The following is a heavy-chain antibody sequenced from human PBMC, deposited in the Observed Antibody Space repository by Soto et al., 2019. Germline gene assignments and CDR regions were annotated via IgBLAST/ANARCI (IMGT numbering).Heavy chain of an antibody. CDR1: GYSFTSYW. D-gene: IGHD2-2*01. CDR3: ARRALGYCSSTSCAANPTPSDYYYYMDV. V-gene: IGHV5-51*01. Sequence: GESLKISCKGSGYSFTSYWIGWVRQMPGKGLEWMGIIYPGDSDTRYNPSFQGQVTISADKSISTAYLQWSSLKASDTAMYYCARRALGYCSSTSCAANPTPSDYYYYMDVWGKGTTVTVSS. J-gene: IGHJ6*03. CDR2: IYPGDSDT.